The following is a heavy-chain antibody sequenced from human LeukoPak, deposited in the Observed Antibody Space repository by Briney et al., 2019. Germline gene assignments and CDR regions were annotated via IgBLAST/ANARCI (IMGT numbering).Heavy chain of an antibody. V-gene: IGHV4-61*02. Sequence: SQTLSLTCTVPGGSISSGSYYWSWIRQPAGKGLEWIGRIYTSGSTNYNPSLKSRVTISVDTSKNLFSLKLSSVTAADTAVYYCAREGYYDSSGYDYWGQGTLVTVSS. CDR3: AREGYYDSSGYDY. D-gene: IGHD3-22*01. CDR2: IYTSGST. J-gene: IGHJ4*02. CDR1: GGSISSGSYY.